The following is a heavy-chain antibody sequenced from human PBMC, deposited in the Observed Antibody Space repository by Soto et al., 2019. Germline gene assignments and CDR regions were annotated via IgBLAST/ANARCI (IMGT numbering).Heavy chain of an antibody. J-gene: IGHJ5*02. Sequence: EVQLLESGGGLVQPGGSLRLSCAASGFTLTFYAMSWVRQAPGKGLEWVSTISSSGDTTYYADSVKGRFTISTDNSKNPLSLQMSSLRAEDTAVYYCAKGSSSWHRHNWFDPWGQGTLVTVSS. CDR2: ISSSGDTT. CDR1: GFTLTFYA. V-gene: IGHV3-23*01. CDR3: AKGSSSWHRHNWFDP. D-gene: IGHD6-13*01.